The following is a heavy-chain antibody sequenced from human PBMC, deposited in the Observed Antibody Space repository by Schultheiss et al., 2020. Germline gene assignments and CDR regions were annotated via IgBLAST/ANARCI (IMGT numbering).Heavy chain of an antibody. CDR2: IYYSGST. CDR3: ARNGYGSSSSWPSIDY. V-gene: IGHV4-31*03. CDR1: GGSISSGGYY. Sequence: SETLSLTCTVSGGSISSGGYYWSWIRQHPGKGLEWIGYIYYSGSTYYNPSLESRVTISVDTSKNQFSLKLTSVTPADTAVYYCARNGYGSSSSWPSIDYWGQGTLVIV. J-gene: IGHJ4*02. D-gene: IGHD6-6*01.